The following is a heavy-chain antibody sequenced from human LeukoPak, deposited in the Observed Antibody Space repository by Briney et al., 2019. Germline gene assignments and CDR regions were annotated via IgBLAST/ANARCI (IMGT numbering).Heavy chain of an antibody. Sequence: GGSLRLSCAASGFTFSSYTMNWVRQAPGKGLEWVSSISSSSTYINYADSVKGRFTISRDNAKNSLYLQMNSLRAEDTAVYYCARDYPRYYYDSSGYPLGYWGQGTLVTVSS. V-gene: IGHV3-21*01. D-gene: IGHD3-22*01. CDR1: GFTFSSYT. CDR3: ARDYPRYYYDSSGYPLGY. J-gene: IGHJ4*02. CDR2: ISSSSTYI.